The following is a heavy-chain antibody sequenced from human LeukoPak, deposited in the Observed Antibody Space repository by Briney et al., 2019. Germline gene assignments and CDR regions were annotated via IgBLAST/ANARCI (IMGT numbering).Heavy chain of an antibody. CDR1: GGSISSNY. D-gene: IGHD1-14*01. J-gene: IGHJ4*02. CDR3: ARDITYGIDY. V-gene: IGHV4-59*01. Sequence: PSETLSLTCTVSGGSISSNYWSWIRQPPGKGLEWIGYIYYSGSTNYNPSLKSRVTISVDTSKNQFSLKLSSVTAADTAVYYCARDITYGIDYWGQGTLVTVRS. CDR2: IYYSGST.